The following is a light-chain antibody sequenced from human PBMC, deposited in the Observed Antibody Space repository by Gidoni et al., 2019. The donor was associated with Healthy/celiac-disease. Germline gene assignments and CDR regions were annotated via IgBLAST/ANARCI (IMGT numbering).Light chain of an antibody. J-gene: IGKJ5*01. CDR1: QDISNY. CDR2: DAS. Sequence: DIQLTQSPSSLSASVGDRVTITCQESQDISNYLNWYQQKPGKAPKLLIYDASNLETGVPSRFSGSGSGTDFTFTISSLQPEDIATYYCQQYDKLPITCGQGTRLEIK. CDR3: QQYDKLPIT. V-gene: IGKV1-33*01.